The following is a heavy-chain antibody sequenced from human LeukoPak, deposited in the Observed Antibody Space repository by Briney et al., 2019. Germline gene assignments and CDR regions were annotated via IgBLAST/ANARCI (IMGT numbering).Heavy chain of an antibody. J-gene: IGHJ4*02. CDR3: ARGGLYYDTSAYYYMNY. CDR2: ITTAGNVI. V-gene: IGHV3-48*01. Sequence: GGSLRLSCAASGFTFSTYNMHWVRQAPGKGLERISYITTAGNVIFYADSVKGRFTISRDEAKNSLYLQMDSLRAEDTAFYYCARGGLYYDTSAYYYMNYWGQGTLVTVSS. D-gene: IGHD3-22*01. CDR1: GFTFSTYN.